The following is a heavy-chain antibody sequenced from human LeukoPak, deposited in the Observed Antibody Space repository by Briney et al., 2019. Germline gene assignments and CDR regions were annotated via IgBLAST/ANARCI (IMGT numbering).Heavy chain of an antibody. CDR3: AKNNPSIAVVVPAANVDY. V-gene: IGHV3-23*01. Sequence: GGSLRLSCAASGFTFSSYAMSWVRQAPGKGLEWVAAISGSGGSTYYADSVKGRFTISRDNSKNTLYLQMNSLRAEDTAVYYCAKNNPSIAVVVPAANVDYWDQGTLVTVSS. CDR2: ISGSGGST. CDR1: GFTFSSYA. J-gene: IGHJ4*02. D-gene: IGHD2-2*01.